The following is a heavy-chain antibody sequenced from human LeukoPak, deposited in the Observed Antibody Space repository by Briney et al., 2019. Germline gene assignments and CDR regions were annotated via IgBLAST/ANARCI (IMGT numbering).Heavy chain of an antibody. V-gene: IGHV3-33*01. CDR3: ARDLDTYGSGSYWLE. CDR2: IWYDENYK. J-gene: IGHJ4*02. CDR1: GFTFSSYG. D-gene: IGHD3-10*01. Sequence: PGGSLRLSCAASGFTFSSYGMHWVRQAPGKGLEWVAVIWYDENYKYYADSVKGRFTISRDNSKNTLYLQMNSLRAEDTAVYYCARDLDTYGSGSYWLEWGRGRLVSVCS.